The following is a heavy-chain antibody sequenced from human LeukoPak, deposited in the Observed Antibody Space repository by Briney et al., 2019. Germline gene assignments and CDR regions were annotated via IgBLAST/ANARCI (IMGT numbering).Heavy chain of an antibody. CDR2: ISYDGSNK. CDR1: GFTFSSYG. Sequence: PGGSLRLSCAPSGFTFSSYGMHWVRQAPGKGLEWVAVISYDGSNKYYADSVKGRFTISRDNSKNTLYLQMNSLRAEDTAVYYCARSSRSGYAYDAFDIWGQGTMVTVSS. V-gene: IGHV3-30*03. D-gene: IGHD5-12*01. J-gene: IGHJ3*02. CDR3: ARSSRSGYAYDAFDI.